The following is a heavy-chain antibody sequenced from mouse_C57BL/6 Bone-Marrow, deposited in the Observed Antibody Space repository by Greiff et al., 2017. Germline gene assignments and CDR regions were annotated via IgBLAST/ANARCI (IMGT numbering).Heavy chain of an antibody. Sequence: LVESGAELVRPGASVKLSCKASGYTFTDYYINWVKQRPGQGLEWIARIYPGSGNTYYNEKFKGKATLTAEKSSSTAYMQLSSLTSEDSAVYFCTIYSFGSTFAYWGQGTLVTVSA. D-gene: IGHD1-1*01. CDR1: GYTFTDYY. CDR2: IYPGSGNT. J-gene: IGHJ3*01. CDR3: TIYSFGSTFAY. V-gene: IGHV1-76*01.